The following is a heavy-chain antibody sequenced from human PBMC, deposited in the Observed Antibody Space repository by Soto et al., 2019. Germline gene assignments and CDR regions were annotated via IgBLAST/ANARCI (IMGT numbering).Heavy chain of an antibody. J-gene: IGHJ4*02. CDR2: IDYSGNA. Sequence: QVQLQESGPGLVQPSQTLSLTCTVSGGSISSGSYYWSWIRQHSGKGLEWIGYIDYSGNAYYNPSLQSRVTISVDTSKNQFSLEVNSVNAAGTAVYYWARGPGAGIRGDAGYFENWGQGALVTVSS. V-gene: IGHV4-31*03. CDR1: GGSISSGSYY. D-gene: IGHD1-1*01. CDR3: ARGPGAGIRGDAGYFEN.